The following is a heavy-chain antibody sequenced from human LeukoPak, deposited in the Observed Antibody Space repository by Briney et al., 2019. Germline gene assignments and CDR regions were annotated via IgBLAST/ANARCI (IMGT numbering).Heavy chain of an antibody. CDR1: GFTFSSYA. J-gene: IGHJ4*02. V-gene: IGHV3-30-3*01. CDR3: ARADSGSYYARFDY. Sequence: GGSLRLSCAASGFTFSSYAMHGVGQAPGKGLEWVAVISYDGSNKYYADSVKGRFTISRDNSKNTLYLQMNSLRAEDTAVYYCARADSGSYYARFDYWGQGTLVTVSS. D-gene: IGHD1-26*01. CDR2: ISYDGSNK.